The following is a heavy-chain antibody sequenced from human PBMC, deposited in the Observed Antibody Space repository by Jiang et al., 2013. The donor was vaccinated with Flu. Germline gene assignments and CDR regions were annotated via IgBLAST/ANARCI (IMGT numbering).Heavy chain of an antibody. D-gene: IGHD5-18*01. V-gene: IGHV4-34*01. CDR3: ARAGYSYGYGMDWFDP. J-gene: IGHJ5*02. Sequence: RVTISVDTSKNQFSLKLSSVTAADTAVYYCARAGYSYGYGMDWFDPWGQGTLVTVSS.